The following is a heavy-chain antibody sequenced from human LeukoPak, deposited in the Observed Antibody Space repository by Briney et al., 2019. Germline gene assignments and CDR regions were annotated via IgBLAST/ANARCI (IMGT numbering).Heavy chain of an antibody. D-gene: IGHD2-8*02. V-gene: IGHV3-23*01. CDR2: VTGSGGNT. CDR1: GFTFSDYA. CDR3: AKRQRLVKVYYGMDV. Sequence: GGSLRLSCAASGFTFSDYAMSWVRQAPGKGLEWVSAVTGSGGNTYYADSVKGRFTISRDDSKNTLYLQMNSLIAEDTAIYYCAKRQRLVKVYYGMDVWGQGTTVTVSS. J-gene: IGHJ6*02.